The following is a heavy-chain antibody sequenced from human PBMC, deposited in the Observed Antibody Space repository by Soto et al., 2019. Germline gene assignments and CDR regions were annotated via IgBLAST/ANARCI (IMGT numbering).Heavy chain of an antibody. J-gene: IGHJ4*02. D-gene: IGHD5-18*01. Sequence: SVKVSCKASGCTLSSSAVSWVRQAPGQGLEWMGGTIPILGTPTYAQKFQGRLSITADESTNTAYMELNSLTSEDTAVYYCARGERSDTGEDWGQGTRFNVSS. CDR3: ARGERSDTGED. V-gene: IGHV1-69*13. CDR1: GCTLSSSA. CDR2: TIPILGTP.